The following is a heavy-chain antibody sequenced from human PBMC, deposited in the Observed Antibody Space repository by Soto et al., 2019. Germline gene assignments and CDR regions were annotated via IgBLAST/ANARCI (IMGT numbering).Heavy chain of an antibody. Sequence: EVQLLESGGGLVQPGGSLRLSCAASGFTFSSYAMSWVRQAPGKGLEWASAISGSGGSTYYADSVKGRFTISRDNSKYTLYLQMNSLRAEDTAVYYCAKGGQRYFGPFDYWGQGTLVTVSS. CDR2: ISGSGGST. D-gene: IGHD3-9*01. J-gene: IGHJ4*02. CDR1: GFTFSSYA. V-gene: IGHV3-23*01. CDR3: AKGGQRYFGPFDY.